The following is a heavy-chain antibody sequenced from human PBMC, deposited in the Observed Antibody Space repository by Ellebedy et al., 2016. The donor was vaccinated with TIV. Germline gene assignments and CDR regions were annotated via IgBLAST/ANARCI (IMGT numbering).Heavy chain of an antibody. CDR1: GFSLTSSGVG. CDR3: AHRVPTGGPWTWGNFDY. D-gene: IGHD3-16*01. CDR2: IYWDDDK. Sequence: SGPTLVKPTQSLTLTCSFSGFSLTSSGVGVGWIRQPLGKALDWLAVIYWDDDKRYSAFLKSRLTITKDTSKNQVVLIMTDLDPEDTATYYCAHRVPTGGPWTWGNFDYWGQGMLVTVSS. J-gene: IGHJ4*02. V-gene: IGHV2-5*02.